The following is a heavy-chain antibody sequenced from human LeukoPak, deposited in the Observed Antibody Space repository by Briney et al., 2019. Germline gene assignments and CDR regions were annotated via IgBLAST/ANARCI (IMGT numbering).Heavy chain of an antibody. D-gene: IGHD3-10*01. CDR3: AKLWFGDVPSSYYFDC. Sequence: SETLSLTCTVSGYSISSGYYWGWIRQPPGKGLEWIGSIYYSGTTYYNPSLKSRVIMSVDTSKNQFSLRLKSVTAADTALYYCAKLWFGDVPSSYYFDCWGQGALVTVSS. CDR2: IYYSGTT. CDR1: GYSISSGYY. J-gene: IGHJ4*02. V-gene: IGHV4-38-2*02.